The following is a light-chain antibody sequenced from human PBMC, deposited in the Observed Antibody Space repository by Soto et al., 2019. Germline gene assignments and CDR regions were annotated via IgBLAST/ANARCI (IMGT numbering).Light chain of an antibody. CDR1: SSDVGSYTL. J-gene: IGLJ1*01. Sequence: QAASVSGSPGQSITISCTGTSSDVGSYTLVSWYQQHPGKAPKLMIYEASKRPSGVSSRFSGSKSGYTASLTISGLQTEDEADYYCCSYAGSRTYVFGTGTKLTVL. CDR3: CSYAGSRTYV. CDR2: EAS. V-gene: IGLV2-23*01.